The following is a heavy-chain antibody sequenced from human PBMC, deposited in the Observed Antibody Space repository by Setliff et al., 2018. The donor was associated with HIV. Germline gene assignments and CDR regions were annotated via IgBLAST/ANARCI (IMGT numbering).Heavy chain of an antibody. CDR3: ARKVGFWSGYYADP. CDR1: GYTFTSYG. V-gene: IGHV1-18*01. CDR2: IGAYNGNT. D-gene: IGHD3-3*01. J-gene: IGHJ5*02. Sequence: VASVKVSCKASGYTFTSYGISWVRQAPGQGLEWMGWIGAYNGNTNYAQKLQGRVTMTTDTSTSTAYMELRSLRSDDTAVYYCARKVGFWSGYYADPWGQGTLVTVSS.